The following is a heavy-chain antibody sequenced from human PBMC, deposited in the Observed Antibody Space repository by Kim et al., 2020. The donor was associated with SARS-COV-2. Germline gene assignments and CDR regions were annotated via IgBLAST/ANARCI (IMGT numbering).Heavy chain of an antibody. CDR2: INQSGST. J-gene: IGHJ1*01. CDR1: GASFSGYY. D-gene: IGHD3-10*01. Sequence: SETLSLTCAVYGASFSGYYWNWIRQPPGKGLEWIGEINQSGSTNYNPSLKSRVTISVNTSKNQFSLKLSSVTAADTAVYYCARSRSGSYLFQNLVQCTLV. CDR3: ARSRSGSYLFQN. V-gene: IGHV4-34*01.